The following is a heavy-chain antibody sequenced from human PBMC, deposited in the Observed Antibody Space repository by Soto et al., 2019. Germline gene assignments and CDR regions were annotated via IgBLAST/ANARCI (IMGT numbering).Heavy chain of an antibody. CDR1: GFTFSSYA. CDR2: ISTGGYIT. J-gene: IGHJ4*02. Sequence: EVQLLESGGGLVQPGGSLKLSCAASGFTFSSYAMSWVRQAPGKGLEWVSSISTGGYITYYADSVTGRFTISRDNSKNTLNLQMESLRAEDTDLYYCEKGHSACYYYFDFWGQGTLVTVSS. V-gene: IGHV3-23*01. CDR3: EKGHSACYYYFDF. D-gene: IGHD1-26*01.